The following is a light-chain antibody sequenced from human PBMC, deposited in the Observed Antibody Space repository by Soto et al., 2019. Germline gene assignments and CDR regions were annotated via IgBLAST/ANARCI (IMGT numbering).Light chain of an antibody. J-gene: IGKJ5*01. Sequence: DIQLTQSPSLLSASVGDRVTITCRASHDISTYLAWYQQKPGKAPKLMIYEASTLQSGVPSRFSGSGSGTEFTLTIGGLLPEDFATYHCQQLNTLPFTFGQGTRLDTK. CDR2: EAS. CDR1: HDISTY. V-gene: IGKV1-9*01. CDR3: QQLNTLPFT.